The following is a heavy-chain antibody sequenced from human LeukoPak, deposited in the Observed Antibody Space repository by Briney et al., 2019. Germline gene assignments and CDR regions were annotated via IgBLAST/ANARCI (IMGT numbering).Heavy chain of an antibody. D-gene: IGHD7-27*01. CDR3: ARGWGMFDY. CDR2: IYSGGNT. J-gene: IGHJ4*02. Sequence: GGSLRLSCAASGVSVSNDYISWVRQAPGKGLEWVSVIYSGGNTYYADSVKGRFTTSRDNSKNTVYLQMNTVRAEDTAVYYCARGWGMFDYWGQGTLVTVSS. CDR1: GVSVSNDY. V-gene: IGHV3-53*01.